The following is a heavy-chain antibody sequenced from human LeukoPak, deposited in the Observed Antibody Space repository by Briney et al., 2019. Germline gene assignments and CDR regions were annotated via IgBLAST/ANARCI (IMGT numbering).Heavy chain of an antibody. CDR1: GFTFSIYG. CDR3: AKALVGGDRYYFDY. D-gene: IGHD2-21*02. CDR2: IKSTTGGGTT. Sequence: GGSLRLSCAASGFTFSIYGMSWVRQAPGKGLEWVGRIKSTTGGGTTDYGAPVKGRFTVSRDDSKTTLYLQMNSLETDDTAVYYCAKALVGGDRYYFDYWGQGTLVTVSS. V-gene: IGHV3-15*01. J-gene: IGHJ4*02.